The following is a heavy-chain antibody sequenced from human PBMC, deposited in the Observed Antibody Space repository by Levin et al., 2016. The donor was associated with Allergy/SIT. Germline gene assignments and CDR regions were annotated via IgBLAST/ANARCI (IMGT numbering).Heavy chain of an antibody. Sequence: GESLKISCAASGFTFSDYYMSWIRQAPGKGLEWVSYISSSSSYTNYADSVKGRFTISRDNAKNSLYLQMNSLRAEDTAVYYCARDLLAATVTRSGAYYYYGMDVWGQGTTVTVSS. V-gene: IGHV3-11*06. D-gene: IGHD4-17*01. CDR2: ISSSSSYT. CDR3: ARDLLAATVTRSGAYYYYGMDV. CDR1: GFTFSDYY. J-gene: IGHJ6*02.